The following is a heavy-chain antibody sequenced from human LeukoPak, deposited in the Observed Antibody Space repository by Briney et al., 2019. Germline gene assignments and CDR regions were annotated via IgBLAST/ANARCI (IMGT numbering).Heavy chain of an antibody. J-gene: IGHJ4*02. CDR1: GGSFSGYY. CDR3: ARGRSGYWVSLFEY. Sequence: SETLSLTCAVYGGSFSGYYWRWIRQPPGKGLEWIGEINHSGSTNYNPSLKSRVTISVDTSKNQFSLKLSSVTAADTAVYYWARGRSGYWVSLFEYWGQGSLVTVSS. V-gene: IGHV4-34*01. CDR2: INHSGST. D-gene: IGHD6-25*01.